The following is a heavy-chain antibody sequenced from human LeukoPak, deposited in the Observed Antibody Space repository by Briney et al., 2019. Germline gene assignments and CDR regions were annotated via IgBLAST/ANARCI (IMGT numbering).Heavy chain of an antibody. CDR2: IWSDGSNR. D-gene: IGHD6-13*01. J-gene: IGHJ5*02. Sequence: PGRSLRLSCAASGFTFSTYAMHWVRQAPGKGLEWVAVIWSDGSNRYYADSVQGRFTISKDNSKSTLFLQMNSLRAEDTAVYYCAGDRGAAPFDPWGQGTLVTVSS. V-gene: IGHV3-33*01. CDR1: GFTFSTYA. CDR3: AGDRGAAPFDP.